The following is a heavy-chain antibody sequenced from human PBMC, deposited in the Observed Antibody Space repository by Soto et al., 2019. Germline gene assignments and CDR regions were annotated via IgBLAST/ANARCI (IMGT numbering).Heavy chain of an antibody. CDR3: ARGGYRGYGSGSYYNDYYYGMDV. V-gene: IGHV1-8*02. D-gene: IGHD3-10*01. Sequence: ASVKVSCKTSGYTFSTFGISWVRQAPGQGLEWMGWMNPNSGNTGYAQKFQGRVTMTRNTSISTAYMELSSLRSEDTAVYYCARGGYRGYGSGSYYNDYYYGMDVWGQGTTVTVSS. J-gene: IGHJ6*02. CDR2: MNPNSGNT. CDR1: GYTFSTFG.